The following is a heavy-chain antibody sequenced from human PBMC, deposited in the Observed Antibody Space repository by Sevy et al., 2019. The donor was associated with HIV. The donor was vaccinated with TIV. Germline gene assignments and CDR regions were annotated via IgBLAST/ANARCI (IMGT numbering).Heavy chain of an antibody. D-gene: IGHD3-22*01. V-gene: IGHV3-21*01. CDR3: ARDKTYYYDSSGYHHAFDI. J-gene: IGHJ3*02. CDR1: GFTFSSYS. CDR2: ISSSSSYI. Sequence: GGSLRLSCAASGFTFSSYSMNWVRQAPGKGLEWVSSISSSSSYIHYADSVKGRFTISRDNAKNSLYLQMNSLRAEDTAVYYCARDKTYYYDSSGYHHAFDIWGQGTMVTVSS.